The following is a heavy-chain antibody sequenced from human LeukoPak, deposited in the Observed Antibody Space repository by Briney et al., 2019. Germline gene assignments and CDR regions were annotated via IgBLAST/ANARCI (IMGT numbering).Heavy chain of an antibody. CDR2: IKQDGSEK. D-gene: IGHD6-13*01. V-gene: IGHV3-7*01. J-gene: IGHJ4*02. CDR3: GSGSTWLP. CDR1: GFTFSTYW. Sequence: GGSLRLSCAASGFTFSTYWMSWVRQAPGKGLEWAANIKQDGSEKYYVDSVKGRFTISRDNAKNSLYLQMNSLRAEDTALYYCGSGSTWLPRGQGTLVTVSS.